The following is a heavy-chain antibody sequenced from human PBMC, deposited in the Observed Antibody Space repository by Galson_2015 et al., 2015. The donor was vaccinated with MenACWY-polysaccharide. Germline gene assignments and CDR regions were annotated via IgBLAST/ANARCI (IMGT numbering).Heavy chain of an antibody. Sequence: ALRLGGAAAGFTFGSYSMTWGRQAPGKGVEWVSFITGGSSTIYYAVSVKGQLTISRDNAKNALYLQMNSLRDDDKAVYSCARDSGIAGADDYWGQVTLVTVSS. V-gene: IGHV3-48*02. CDR1: GFTFGSYS. CDR2: ITGGSSTI. J-gene: IGHJ4*02. D-gene: IGHD6-13*01. CDR3: ARDSGIAGADDY.